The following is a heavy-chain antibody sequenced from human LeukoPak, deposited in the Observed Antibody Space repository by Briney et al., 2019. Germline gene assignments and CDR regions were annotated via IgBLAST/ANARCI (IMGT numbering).Heavy chain of an antibody. CDR1: GYTFTGYY. D-gene: IGHD5-18*01. V-gene: IGHV1-2*02. J-gene: IGHJ4*02. Sequence: ASVKVSCKASGYTFTGYYMHWVRQAPGQGLEWMGWINPNSGGTNYAQKFQGRVTMTRDTSISTAYMKLSRLRSDDTAVYYCARDFFPWTAMVMGDYWGQGTLVTVSS. CDR3: ARDFFPWTAMVMGDY. CDR2: INPNSGGT.